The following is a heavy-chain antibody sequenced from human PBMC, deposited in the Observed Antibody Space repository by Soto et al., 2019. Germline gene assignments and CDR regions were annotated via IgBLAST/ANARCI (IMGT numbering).Heavy chain of an antibody. CDR1: GGSISSGAYY. D-gene: IGHD1-1*01. CDR3: DRGHQKMAHEQQPIDP. J-gene: IGHJ5*02. V-gene: IGHV4-30-4*01. CDR2: IYYSGTT. Sequence: SETLSLTCTVSGGSISSGAYYWSWIRQPPGKGLEWIGYIYYSGTTYYNSSLKSRLSISVDTSKNQFSLRLNSVTAAETAVYYRDRGHQKMAHEQQPIDPWGQGTLVTVSS.